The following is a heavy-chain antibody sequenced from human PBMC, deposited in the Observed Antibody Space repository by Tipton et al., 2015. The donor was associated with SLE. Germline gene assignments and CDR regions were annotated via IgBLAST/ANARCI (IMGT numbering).Heavy chain of an antibody. CDR1: GGSVSTSRYY. Sequence: TLSLTCSVSGGSVSTSRYYWGWIRQPPGQGLEWIGNIFFNGNTYYTPSLKSRATISIAMSRNQFSLRLNFVTAADTAVYYCVREPPGGGPGYQYDMDVWGQGTAVTVSS. J-gene: IGHJ6*02. V-gene: IGHV4-39*07. CDR2: IFFNGNT. CDR3: VREPPGGGPGYQYDMDV. D-gene: IGHD1-14*01.